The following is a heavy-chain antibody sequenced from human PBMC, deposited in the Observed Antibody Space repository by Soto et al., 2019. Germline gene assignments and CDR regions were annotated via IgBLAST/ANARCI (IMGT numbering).Heavy chain of an antibody. V-gene: IGHV3-15*01. J-gene: IGHJ4*02. Sequence: LRLSCAASGFTFNNAWMSWVRQAPGKGLEWVGRIKRNTDGGAAEYAEPVKGRFTISRDDSKNIVYLQMNSLKTEDTAVYYCTKDDTINKDWGQGTLVTVSS. CDR1: GFTFNNAW. CDR2: IKRNTDGGAA. CDR3: TKDDTINKD.